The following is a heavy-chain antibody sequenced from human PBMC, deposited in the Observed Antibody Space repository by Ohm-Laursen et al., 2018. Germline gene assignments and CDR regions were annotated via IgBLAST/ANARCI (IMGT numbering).Heavy chain of an antibody. D-gene: IGHD4-23*01. CDR3: AKANYGGNSGSLDY. CDR1: GFTFDDYA. V-gene: IGHV3-9*01. J-gene: IGHJ4*02. Sequence: SLRLSCAASGFTFDDYAMHWVRQAPGKGLEWVSGISWNSGSIGYADSVKGRFTISRDNAKNSLYLQMNGLRAEDTALYYCAKANYGGNSGSLDYWGQGTLVTVSS. CDR2: ISWNSGSI.